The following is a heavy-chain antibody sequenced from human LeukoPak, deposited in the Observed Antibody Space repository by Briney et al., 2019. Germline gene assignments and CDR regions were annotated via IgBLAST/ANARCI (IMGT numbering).Heavy chain of an antibody. CDR1: GASISTTTSY. CDR2: IYYSGST. D-gene: IGHD6-6*01. CDR3: TREGRADSTRQFDY. Sequence: PSETLSLTCTVFGASISTTTSYWAWIRQPPGKGLEYIGNIYYSGSTYYNPSLKSRVTISVDTSKNQFSLQLTSVTAADTAVYFCTREGRADSTRQFDYWGQGSLVTVSS. J-gene: IGHJ4*02. V-gene: IGHV4-39*07.